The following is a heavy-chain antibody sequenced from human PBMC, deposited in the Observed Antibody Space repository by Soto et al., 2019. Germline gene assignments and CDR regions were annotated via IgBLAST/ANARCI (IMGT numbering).Heavy chain of an antibody. V-gene: IGHV1-2*02. Sequence: QVQLVQSGAEVKKPGASVKVSCKASGYTFTSYYMHWVRQAPGQGLEWMGWINPDSGVTYYPHKFQDRVTMTRDTSISTAYMELSRLPSDDLALYYCARDRGVRDVWGQGTTVIVSS. D-gene: IGHD2-8*01. CDR1: GYTFTSYY. CDR2: INPDSGVT. CDR3: ARDRGVRDV. J-gene: IGHJ6*02.